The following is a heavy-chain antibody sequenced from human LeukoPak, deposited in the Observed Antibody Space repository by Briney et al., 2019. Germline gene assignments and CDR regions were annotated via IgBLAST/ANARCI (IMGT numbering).Heavy chain of an antibody. D-gene: IGHD3-22*01. CDR3: ASASRDYYDSSGYEADAFDI. CDR2: ISSNSSYI. J-gene: IGHJ3*02. V-gene: IGHV3-21*01. Sequence: PGGSLRLSWAASGFTFSCYSMKWVRQAPGKGLEWVSSISSNSSYIYYPDSVKGRFTISRDNDKNLLYLQMTSLGAEDTAWYYCASASRDYYDSSGYEADAFDIWGQGTMVTVSS. CDR1: GFTFSCYS.